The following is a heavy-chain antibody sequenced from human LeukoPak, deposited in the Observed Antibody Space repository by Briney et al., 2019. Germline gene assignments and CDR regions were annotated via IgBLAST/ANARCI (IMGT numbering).Heavy chain of an antibody. Sequence: GGSLRLSCAASGFTVSSNYMSWVRQAPGKGLEWVSVIYSGGSTYYADSVKGRFTISRGNSKNTLYLQMNSLRAEDTAVYYCAGDLGYGDYDGLDYWGQGTLVTVSS. CDR2: IYSGGST. D-gene: IGHD4-17*01. CDR1: GFTVSSNY. CDR3: AGDLGYGDYDGLDY. J-gene: IGHJ4*02. V-gene: IGHV3-53*01.